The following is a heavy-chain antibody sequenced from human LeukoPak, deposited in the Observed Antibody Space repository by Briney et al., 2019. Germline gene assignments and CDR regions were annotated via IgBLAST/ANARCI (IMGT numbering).Heavy chain of an antibody. J-gene: IGHJ4*02. CDR3: VRDLGGRSGH. CDR1: GFTFSSNW. CDR2: INEDGSTT. V-gene: IGHV3-74*01. D-gene: IGHD1-26*01. Sequence: TGGSLRLSWAASGFTFSSNWMHWVRQAPGKGLVWVSRINEDGSTTNYADSVKGRSTIFRDNAKNTPYLQMNSLRAEDTAVYYCVRDLGGRSGHWGQGTLVTVSS.